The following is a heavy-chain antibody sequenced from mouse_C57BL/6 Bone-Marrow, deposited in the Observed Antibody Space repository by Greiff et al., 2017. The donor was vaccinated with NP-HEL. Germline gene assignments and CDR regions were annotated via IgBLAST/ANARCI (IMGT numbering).Heavy chain of an antibody. CDR3: AHYDYDGPYYAMDY. CDR1: GYSITSGYY. Sequence: DVHLVESGPGLVKPSQSLSLTCSVTGYSITSGYYWNWIRQFPGNKLEWMGYISYDGSNNYNPSLKNRISITRDTSKNQFFLKLNSVTTEDTATYYCAHYDYDGPYYAMDYWGQGTSVTVSS. D-gene: IGHD2-4*01. J-gene: IGHJ4*01. CDR2: ISYDGSN. V-gene: IGHV3-6*01.